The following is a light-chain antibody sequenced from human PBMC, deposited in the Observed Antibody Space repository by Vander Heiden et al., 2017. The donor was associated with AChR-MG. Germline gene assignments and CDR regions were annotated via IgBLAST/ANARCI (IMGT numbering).Light chain of an antibody. CDR1: QSVSSSY. CDR2: GAS. V-gene: IGKV3-20*01. CDR3: QQYGSRVCDKYT. Sequence: EIVLTQSPGTLSLSPGERATLSCRASQSVSSSYLAWYQQKPGQAPRLLIYGASSRATGIPDRFSGSGYGKDFTLTISRLEPEEFAVYYCQQYGSRVCDKYTFGQGTKLEIK. J-gene: IGKJ2*01.